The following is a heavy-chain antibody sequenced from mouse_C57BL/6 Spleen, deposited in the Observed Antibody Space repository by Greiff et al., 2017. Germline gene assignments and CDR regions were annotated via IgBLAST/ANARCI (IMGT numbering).Heavy chain of an antibody. V-gene: IGHV5-16*01. CDR1: GFTFSDYY. CDR2: INYDGSST. J-gene: IGHJ4*01. CDR3: ARGVYYYAMDY. Sequence: EVQVVESEGGLVQPGSSMKLSCTASGFTFSDYYMAWVRQVPEKGLEWVANINYDGSSTYYLDSLKSRFIISRDNAKNILYLQMSSLKSEDTATYYCARGVYYYAMDYWGQGTSVTVS.